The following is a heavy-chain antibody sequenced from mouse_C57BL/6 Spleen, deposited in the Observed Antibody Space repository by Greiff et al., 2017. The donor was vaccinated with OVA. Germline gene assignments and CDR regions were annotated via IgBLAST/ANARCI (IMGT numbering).Heavy chain of an antibody. V-gene: IGHV3-1*01. CDR3: AREGIYYAMDY. J-gene: IGHJ4*01. CDR1: GYSITSGYD. CDR2: ISYSGST. Sequence: DVQLQESGPGMVKPSQSLSLTCTVTGYSITSGYDWHWIRHFPGNKLEWMGYISYSGSTNYNPSLKSRISITHDTSKNQFFLKLNSVTTEDTATYYCAREGIYYAMDYWGQGTSVTVSS.